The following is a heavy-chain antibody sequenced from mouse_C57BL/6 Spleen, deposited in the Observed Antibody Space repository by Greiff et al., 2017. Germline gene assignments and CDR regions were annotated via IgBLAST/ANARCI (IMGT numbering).Heavy chain of an antibody. CDR2: IHPSDSDT. CDR1: GYTFTSYW. CDR3: AISGVTTNFDY. V-gene: IGHV1-74*01. D-gene: IGHD2-2*01. Sequence: QVQLQQPGAELVKPGASVKVSCKASGYTFTSYWMHWVKQRPGKGLEWIGRIHPSDSDTNYNQKFKGKATLTVDKYSSTAYMQLSILTSEDSAVYYCAISGVTTNFDYWGQGTTRTVSS. J-gene: IGHJ2*01.